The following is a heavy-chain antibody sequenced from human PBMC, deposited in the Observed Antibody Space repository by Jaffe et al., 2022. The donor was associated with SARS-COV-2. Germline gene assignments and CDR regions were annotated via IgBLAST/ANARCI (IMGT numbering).Heavy chain of an antibody. V-gene: IGHV3-7*03. CDR2: IKQDGSEK. CDR3: ARRARVDTAMGPLHYYYYGMDV. CDR1: GFTFSSYW. J-gene: IGHJ6*02. Sequence: EVQLVESGGGLVQPGGSLRLSCAASGFTFSSYWMSWVRQAPGKGLEWVANIKQDGSEKYYVDSVKGRFTISRDNAKNSLYLQMNSLRAEDTAVYYCARRARVDTAMGPLHYYYYGMDVWGQGTTVTVSS. D-gene: IGHD5-18*01.